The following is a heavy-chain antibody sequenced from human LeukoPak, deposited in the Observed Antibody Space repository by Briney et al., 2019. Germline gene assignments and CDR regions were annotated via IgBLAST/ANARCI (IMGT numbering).Heavy chain of an antibody. V-gene: IGHV4-61*05. CDR3: ARVEWELLGFDY. CDR2: IYTRGST. D-gene: IGHD1-26*01. J-gene: IGHJ4*02. Sequence: SETLSLTCTVSGGSISSSSYYWGWIRQPPGKGLEWIGRIYTRGSTNYNPSLKSRVTISVDTSKNQFSLKLSSVTAADTAVYYCARVEWELLGFDYWGQGTLVTVSS. CDR1: GGSISSSSYY.